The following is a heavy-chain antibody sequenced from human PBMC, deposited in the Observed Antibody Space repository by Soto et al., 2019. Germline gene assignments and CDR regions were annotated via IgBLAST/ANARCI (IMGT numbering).Heavy chain of an antibody. CDR1: GYSISSGYY. CDR3: ARDVSGVAGSDAFDI. J-gene: IGHJ3*02. Sequence: SETLPLTCAVSGYSISSGYYWGWIRQPPGKGLEWIGSIYHSGSTYYNPSLKSRVTISVDTSKNQFSLKLSSVTAADTAVYYCARDVSGVAGSDAFDIWGQGTMVTVSS. CDR2: IYHSGST. V-gene: IGHV4-38-2*02. D-gene: IGHD6-19*01.